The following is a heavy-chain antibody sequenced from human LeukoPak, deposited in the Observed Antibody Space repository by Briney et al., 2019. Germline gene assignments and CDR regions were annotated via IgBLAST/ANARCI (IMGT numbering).Heavy chain of an antibody. CDR3: TWFGELSEPLFDY. J-gene: IGHJ4*02. CDR1: GFTFGDYA. D-gene: IGHD3-10*01. CDR2: IRSKAYGGTT. Sequence: GGSLRLSCTASGFTFGDYAMSWFRQAPGKGLEWVGFIRSKAYGGTTEYAASVKGRFTTSRDDSKSIAYLQMNSLKTEDTAVYYCTWFGELSEPLFDYWGQGTLVTVSS. V-gene: IGHV3-49*03.